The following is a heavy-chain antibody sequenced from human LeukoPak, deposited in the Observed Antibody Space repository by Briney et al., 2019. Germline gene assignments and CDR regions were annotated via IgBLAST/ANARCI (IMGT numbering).Heavy chain of an antibody. CDR3: ARAYSSSWYFNWFDP. D-gene: IGHD6-13*01. J-gene: IGHJ5*02. Sequence: SETLSLTCTVSGYSISSGYFWGWIRQSPVKGLEWIGRIYPSGSTFYNPSLKSRDTIQVDTPKNQFSLKLSSVTATDPAVYYCARAYSSSWYFNWFDPWGQGTLVTVSS. CDR1: GYSISSGYF. CDR2: IYPSGST. V-gene: IGHV4-38-2*02.